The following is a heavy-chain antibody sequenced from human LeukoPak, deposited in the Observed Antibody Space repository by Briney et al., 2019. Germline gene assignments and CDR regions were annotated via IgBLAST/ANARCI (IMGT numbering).Heavy chain of an antibody. J-gene: IGHJ6*02. D-gene: IGHD6-6*01. CDR1: GFTVSDTY. V-gene: IGHV3-66*01. CDR2: IYRGGST. Sequence: GGSLRLSCAASGFTVSDTYVSWVRQAPAKELEWVSVIYRGGSTYYADSVKGRFTISRDNSKNTLYLQMNSLRADDTAVYYCARDRRVNYYYGMDVWGQGSTVTVSS. CDR3: ARDRRVNYYYGMDV.